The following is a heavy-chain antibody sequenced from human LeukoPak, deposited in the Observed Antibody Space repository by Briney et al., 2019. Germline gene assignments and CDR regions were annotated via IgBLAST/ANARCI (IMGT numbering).Heavy chain of an antibody. D-gene: IGHD6-19*01. CDR1: GGTFSSYA. CDR3: ARGFIPTTQSSGWYS. J-gene: IGHJ4*02. Sequence: ASVKVSCKASGGTFSSYAISWVRQAPGQGLEWMGGIIPIFGTANYAQKFQGIVTITADESTSTAYMELSSLRSEDTAVYYCARGFIPTTQSSGWYSWGQGTLVTVSS. CDR2: IIPIFGTA. V-gene: IGHV1-69*13.